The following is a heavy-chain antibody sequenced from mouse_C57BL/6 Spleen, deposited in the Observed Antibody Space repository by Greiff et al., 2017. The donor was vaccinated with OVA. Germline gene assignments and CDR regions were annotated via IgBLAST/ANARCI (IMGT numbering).Heavy chain of an antibody. J-gene: IGHJ2*01. D-gene: IGHD1-1*01. CDR1: GFNIKDYY. V-gene: IGHV14-2*01. Sequence: VQLKQSGAELVKPGASVKLSCTASGFNIKDYYMHWVKQRTEQGLEWIGRIDPEDGETKYAPKFQGKATITADTSSNTAYLQLSSLTAEDTAVDYCARGITTVVATDYWGQGTTLTVSS. CDR2: IDPEDGET. CDR3: ARGITTVVATDY.